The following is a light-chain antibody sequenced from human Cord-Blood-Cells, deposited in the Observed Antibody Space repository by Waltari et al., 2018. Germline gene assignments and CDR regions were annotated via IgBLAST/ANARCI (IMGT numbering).Light chain of an antibody. Sequence: DIQMTQSPSTLSASVGDRVTITCRASQSISSWLAWYQQKPGKDPKLLIYDASSLESGVPSRFSGSGSATEFSLTISSLQPDDFATYYCHQYNSYSPWTFGQGTKVEIK. CDR2: DAS. CDR1: QSISSW. CDR3: HQYNSYSPWT. V-gene: IGKV1-5*01. J-gene: IGKJ1*01.